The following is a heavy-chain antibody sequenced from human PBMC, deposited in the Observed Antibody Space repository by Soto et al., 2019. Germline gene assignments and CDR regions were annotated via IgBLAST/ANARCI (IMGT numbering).Heavy chain of an antibody. CDR1: GGGC. J-gene: IGHJ4*02. V-gene: IGHV4-61*08. CDR2: IYYSGSP. Sequence: GGGCWIRIRQPPGKGLEWIGNIYYSGSPSYTPFLKSRVTISIDTSKNQFSLNLSSVTAADSSVYYCARLKPRRVFDFLVQRSLVIV. CDR3: ARLKPRRVFDF.